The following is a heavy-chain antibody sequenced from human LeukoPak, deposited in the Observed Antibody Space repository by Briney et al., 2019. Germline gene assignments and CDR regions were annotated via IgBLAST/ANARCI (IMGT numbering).Heavy chain of an antibody. CDR1: GGSFSGYY. J-gene: IGHJ4*02. CDR3: ARVWNYYGSGASDY. CDR2: INHSGST. V-gene: IGHV4-34*01. D-gene: IGHD3-10*01. Sequence: PSETLSLTCAVYGGSFSGYYWSWIRQPPGKGLEWIGEINHSGSTNYNPSLKSRVTISVDTSKNQFSLKLSSVTAADTAVYCCARVWNYYGSGASDYWGQGTLVTVSS.